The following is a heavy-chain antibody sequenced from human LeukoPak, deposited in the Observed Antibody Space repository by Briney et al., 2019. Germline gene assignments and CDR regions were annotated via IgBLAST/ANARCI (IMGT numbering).Heavy chain of an antibody. CDR1: GYRFTNYW. CDR2: IYPGDSDT. Sequence: AGDSLKISCKGFGYRFTNYWIGWVRQMPGKGLEWMGIIYPGDSDTRYSPSFQGQVTISADKSINTAYLQWSSLKASDTAMYYCVLAGSGSYYFDYWGQGILVTVSS. J-gene: IGHJ4*02. V-gene: IGHV5-51*01. D-gene: IGHD3-10*01. CDR3: VLAGSGSYYFDY.